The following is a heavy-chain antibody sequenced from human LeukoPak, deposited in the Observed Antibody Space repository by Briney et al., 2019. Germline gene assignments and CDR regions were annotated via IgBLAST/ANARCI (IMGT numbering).Heavy chain of an antibody. V-gene: IGHV1-58*02. CDR1: GFTFTSSA. CDR2: IVVGSGNT. J-gene: IGHJ4*02. Sequence: SVKVSCKASGFTFTSSAMQWVRQARGQRLEWIGWIVVGSGNTNYAQKFQERVTITRDMSTSTAYMELTSLRSGDTAVYYGAADLNYYDSSGSGDYWGQGTLVTVSS. D-gene: IGHD3-22*01. CDR3: AADLNYYDSSGSGDY.